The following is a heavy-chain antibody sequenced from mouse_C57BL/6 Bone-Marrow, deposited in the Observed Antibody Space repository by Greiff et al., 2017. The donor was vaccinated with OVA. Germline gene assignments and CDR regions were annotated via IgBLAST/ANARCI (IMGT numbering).Heavy chain of an antibody. J-gene: IGHJ3*01. V-gene: IGHV5-9*01. CDR3: ARHGIYDGYYGFAY. CDR1: GFTFSSYT. CDR2: ISGGGGNT. D-gene: IGHD2-3*01. Sequence: DVMLVESGGGLVKPGGSLKLSCAASGFTFSSYTMSWVRQTPEKRLEWVATISGGGGNTYYPDSVKGRFTISRDNAKNTLYRQMSSLRSEDTALYYCARHGIYDGYYGFAYWGQGTLVTVSA.